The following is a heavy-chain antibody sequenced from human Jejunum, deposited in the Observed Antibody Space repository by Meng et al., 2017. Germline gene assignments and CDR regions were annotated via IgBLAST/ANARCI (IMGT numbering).Heavy chain of an antibody. CDR1: GGSVNSGSYY. J-gene: IGHJ4*02. D-gene: IGHD3-22*01. CDR2: MYFSGST. Sequence: QGELQESGPGLVRPSETLSFTCTSSGGSVNSGSYYWSWIRQPPGKGLEWIGYMYFSGSTNYNASLKSRVTISVDTSKKQFSLKLTSVTAADTAVYYCARGHFDKYFDSWGQGTLVTVSS. CDR3: ARGHFDKYFDS. V-gene: IGHV4-61*01.